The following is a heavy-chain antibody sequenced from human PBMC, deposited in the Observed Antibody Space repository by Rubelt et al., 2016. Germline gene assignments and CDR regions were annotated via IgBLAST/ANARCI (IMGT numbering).Heavy chain of an antibody. D-gene: IGHD3-10*01. CDR3: ARAGSGRSSPANWFDP. Sequence: MHWVRQAPGQGLEWMGIINPSGGSTSYAQKFQGRVTMTRDTSTSTVYMELSSLRSEDTAVYYCARAGSGRSSPANWFDPWGQGTLVTVSS. V-gene: IGHV1-46*01. J-gene: IGHJ5*02. CDR2: INPSGGST.